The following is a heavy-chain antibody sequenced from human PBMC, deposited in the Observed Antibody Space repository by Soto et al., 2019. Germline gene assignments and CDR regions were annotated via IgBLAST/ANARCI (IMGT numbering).Heavy chain of an antibody. CDR1: GYTFTSYG. J-gene: IGHJ6*03. V-gene: IGHV1-18*01. Sequence: QVQLVQSGAEVKKPGASVKVSCKASGYTFTSYGISWVRQAPGLGLEWMGWISAYNGNTNYAQKLQGRVTMTTDTSTSTAYMELRSLRSDDTAVYYCAREAMNDIVVVPAAMFPRGYYYYYMDVWGKGTTVTVSS. D-gene: IGHD2-2*01. CDR2: ISAYNGNT. CDR3: AREAMNDIVVVPAAMFPRGYYYYYMDV.